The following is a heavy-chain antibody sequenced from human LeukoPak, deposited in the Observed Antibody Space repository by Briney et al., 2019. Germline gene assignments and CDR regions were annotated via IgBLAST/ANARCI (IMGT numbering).Heavy chain of an antibody. CDR3: AREIVGGFNPGAY. Sequence: PSETLALTCTVSPDSTTSNFWSWVRQPPGKGLEWIGEIHRSGSTNYNPSLQSRVTISIDRSKNQIALELSSVTAADTAVYYCAREIVGGFNPGAYWGQGTLVTVSS. J-gene: IGHJ4*02. CDR1: PDSTTSNF. D-gene: IGHD1-14*01. V-gene: IGHV4-4*02. CDR2: IHRSGST.